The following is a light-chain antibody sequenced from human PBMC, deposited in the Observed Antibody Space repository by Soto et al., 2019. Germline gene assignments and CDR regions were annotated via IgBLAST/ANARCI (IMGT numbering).Light chain of an antibody. V-gene: IGKV3-15*01. CDR2: GAS. CDR3: QQYGSSPIT. Sequence: EIVMTQSPATLSVSPGERATLSCRASQSVSSNLAWYQQKPGQAPRLLIYGASTRATGIPARFSGSGSGTDFTLTIRRLEPEDAAVYYCQQYGSSPITFGQGTRLEIK. CDR1: QSVSSN. J-gene: IGKJ5*01.